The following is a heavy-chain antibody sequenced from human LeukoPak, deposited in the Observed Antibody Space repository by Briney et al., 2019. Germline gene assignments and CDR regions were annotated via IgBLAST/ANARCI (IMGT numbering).Heavy chain of an antibody. CDR1: GYTFTGYY. J-gene: IGHJ4*03. Sequence: ASVKVSCKASGYTFTGYYMHWVRQAPGQGLELMGWINPNSGGTTYAQKFQGRVAITIDTSISTAYMEPSSMRSDDTAVYYCSRDKFSGITVAGPFLWTFDSWGHRTLVTVSS. D-gene: IGHD6-19*01. CDR3: SRDKFSGITVAGPFLWTFDS. CDR2: INPNSGGT. V-gene: IGHV1-2*02.